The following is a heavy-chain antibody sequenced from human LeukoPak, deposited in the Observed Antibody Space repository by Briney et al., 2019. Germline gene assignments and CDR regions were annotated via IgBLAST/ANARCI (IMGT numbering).Heavy chain of an antibody. CDR1: EYNFINSW. J-gene: IGHJ4*02. Sequence: GESLKISCKGSEYNFINSWINWVRQVPGKGLEWVGIIYPGDSDTRYSPSFQGQVTISADKSITTAYLQWSSLKPSDTAMYYCARHVVPYSSGLTGFDYWGQGTLVTVSS. D-gene: IGHD6-19*01. CDR2: IYPGDSDT. CDR3: ARHVVPYSSGLTGFDY. V-gene: IGHV5-51*01.